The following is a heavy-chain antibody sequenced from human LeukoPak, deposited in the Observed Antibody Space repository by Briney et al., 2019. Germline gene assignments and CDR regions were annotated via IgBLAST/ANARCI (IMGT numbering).Heavy chain of an antibody. Sequence: SETLSLTCAAYGGSFSGYYWSWIRQPPGKGLEWIGEINHSGSTNYNPSLKSRVTISVDTSKNQFSLKLSSVTAADAAVYYCARGLNYYGSGSYYFYWGQGTLVTVSS. D-gene: IGHD3-10*01. CDR2: INHSGST. CDR1: GGSFSGYY. CDR3: ARGLNYYGSGSYYFY. J-gene: IGHJ4*02. V-gene: IGHV4-34*01.